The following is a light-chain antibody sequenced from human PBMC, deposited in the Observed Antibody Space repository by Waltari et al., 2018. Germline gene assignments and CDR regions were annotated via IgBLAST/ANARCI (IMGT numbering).Light chain of an antibody. CDR2: GRN. Sequence: SSELTQDPAVSVALGQTVRITCQGASLRTYYGSWYQQKPGQAPILIVYGRNNRPSGIPDRFSGSSSGNTASLTIAGAQAEDEAVYYYNSRDNSINHRVFGGGTKLTVL. J-gene: IGLJ2*01. CDR1: SLRTYY. CDR3: NSRDNSINHRV. V-gene: IGLV3-19*01.